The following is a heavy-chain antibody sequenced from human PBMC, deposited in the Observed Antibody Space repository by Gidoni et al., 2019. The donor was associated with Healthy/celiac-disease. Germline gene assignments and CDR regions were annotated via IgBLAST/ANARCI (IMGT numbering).Heavy chain of an antibody. D-gene: IGHD6-13*01. CDR2: MNPNSGNT. Sequence: QVQLVQSGTEVTKPGASVKVACKASGYTFTSYDINWVRQAPGKGLEWIGWMNPNSGNTGYAPNFQGRVTMTRNTSISTAYMELSSLRSEDTAVYSCARERGIAALYGMDVWGQVTTVTVSS. V-gene: IGHV1-8*01. CDR1: GYTFTSYD. J-gene: IGHJ6*02. CDR3: ARERGIAALYGMDV.